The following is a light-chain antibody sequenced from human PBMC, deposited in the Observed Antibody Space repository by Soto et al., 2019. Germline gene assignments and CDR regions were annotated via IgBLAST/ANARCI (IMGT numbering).Light chain of an antibody. Sequence: IVLTQSPGHLSLSPGERATLSCSASQSDSSSSLAWYQQKPGQAPRLLIYDASNRATGIPDRCSGSGSGTDFTLTISRLEPEDFAVDYCQQYGSSPRTFGQGTKVDIK. CDR3: QQYGSSPRT. CDR1: QSDSSSS. J-gene: IGKJ1*01. V-gene: IGKV3-20*01. CDR2: DAS.